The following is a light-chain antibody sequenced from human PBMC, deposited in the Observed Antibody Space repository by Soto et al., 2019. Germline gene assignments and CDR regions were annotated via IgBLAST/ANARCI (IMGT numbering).Light chain of an antibody. CDR1: QRVSGSS. V-gene: IGKV3-20*01. CDR3: QQYGNSPS. J-gene: IGKJ2*01. Sequence: VLTQSPGSLSLSPGDRATLSCRASQRVSGSSLAWYQQKPGQAPRLLIYGGSNRATGVPDSFSGSGSGADFTLTISRVEPEDFAVYHCQQYGNSPSFGQGTKLEIK. CDR2: GGS.